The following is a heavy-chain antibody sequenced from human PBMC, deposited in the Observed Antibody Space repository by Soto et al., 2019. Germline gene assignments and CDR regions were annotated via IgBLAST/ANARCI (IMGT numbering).Heavy chain of an antibody. J-gene: IGHJ4*02. D-gene: IGHD5-18*01. V-gene: IGHV3-33*01. Sequence: SLRLSCAASGFTFSSYGMHWVLHAPGKGLEWVAVIWYDVSNKYYADSVKGRFTISRDNSKNTLYLQMNSLRAEDTAVYYCARDPRSYGYLYYFDYWGQGTXVTVSS. CDR3: ARDPRSYGYLYYFDY. CDR1: GFTFSSYG. CDR2: IWYDVSNK.